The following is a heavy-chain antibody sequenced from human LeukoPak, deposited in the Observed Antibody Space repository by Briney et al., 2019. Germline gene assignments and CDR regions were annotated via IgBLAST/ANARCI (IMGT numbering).Heavy chain of an antibody. CDR3: TRGYGPFDN. Sequence: GGSLRLSCAASGFTFISYDMHWVRQAPGKGLEWVAIISYDGNEKYYADSVKGRFTISRDNSKNTLYLQMNSLIAEDTAVYYRTRGYGPFDNWGQGTLVTVSS. CDR1: GFTFISYD. J-gene: IGHJ4*02. V-gene: IGHV3-30*03. CDR2: ISYDGNEK. D-gene: IGHD5-18*01.